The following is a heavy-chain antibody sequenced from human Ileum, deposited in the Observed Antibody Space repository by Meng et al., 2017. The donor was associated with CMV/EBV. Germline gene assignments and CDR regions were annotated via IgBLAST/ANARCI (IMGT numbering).Heavy chain of an antibody. J-gene: IGHJ1*01. V-gene: IGHV4-34*01. CDR1: GGSFSGYY. D-gene: IGHD4-17*01. CDR2: INHSGST. CDR3: ATRRTPYGDYEYFQH. Sequence: QVTLQQWGAGLLKPSETLSLTCAVYGGSFSGYYWNWIRQPPGRGLEWIGEINHSGSTNYNPSLKSRVTISVDTSKNQFSLKLSSVTAADTAVYYCATRRTPYGDYEYFQHWGQGTLVTVSS.